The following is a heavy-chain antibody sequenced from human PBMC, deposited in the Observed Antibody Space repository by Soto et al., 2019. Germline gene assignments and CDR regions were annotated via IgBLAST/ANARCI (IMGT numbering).Heavy chain of an antibody. D-gene: IGHD1-26*01. Sequence: QLQLQESGPGLVKPSETLSLTCSLSGGAISDARFYWGWIRQSPGKGLEWVGSIYYSGTTFFNPSLQSRVTLSVDTSENQFSLKLSSVTAADTALYFCARQKWEQPKWFDPWGQGTLVTVSS. CDR1: GGAISDARFY. J-gene: IGHJ5*02. CDR3: ARQKWEQPKWFDP. V-gene: IGHV4-39*01. CDR2: IYYSGTT.